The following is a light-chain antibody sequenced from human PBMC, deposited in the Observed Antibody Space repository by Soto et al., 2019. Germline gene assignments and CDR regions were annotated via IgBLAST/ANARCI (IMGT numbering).Light chain of an antibody. CDR2: EVS. CDR3: SSYAGSNPVV. J-gene: IGLJ2*01. Sequence: QSALTQPPSASGSPGQPVTISCTGTSSDVGGYNYVSWYQQYPGKAPKLMIYEVSTRPSGVPDRFSGSKSGNTASLTVSGLQAEYEADYYCSSYAGSNPVVFGGGTKLTVL. V-gene: IGLV2-8*01. CDR1: SSDVGGYNY.